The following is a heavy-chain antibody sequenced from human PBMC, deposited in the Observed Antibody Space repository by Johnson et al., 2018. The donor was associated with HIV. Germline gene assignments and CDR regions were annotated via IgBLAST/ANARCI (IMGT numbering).Heavy chain of an antibody. J-gene: IGHJ3*02. CDR1: GFTFSSYA. Sequence: QVQLVESGGGLVQPGGSLRLSCAASGFTFSSYAMHWVRQAPGKGLEWVAVISYDGSNKYYADSVKGRFTISRDNSKNTLYLQMNRLRAEDTAVYYCARPGGGWYETAFDIWGQGTMVTVSS. CDR3: ARPGGGWYETAFDI. V-gene: IGHV3-30-3*01. CDR2: ISYDGSNK. D-gene: IGHD6-19*01.